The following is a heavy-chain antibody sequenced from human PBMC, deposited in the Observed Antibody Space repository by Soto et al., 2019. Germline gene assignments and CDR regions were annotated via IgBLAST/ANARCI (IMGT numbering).Heavy chain of an antibody. CDR3: AKQDIVVVPAAIDWFDP. V-gene: IGHV3-23*01. J-gene: IGHJ5*02. CDR2: ISGSGGST. CDR1: GFTFSSYA. D-gene: IGHD2-2*01. Sequence: GGSLRLSCAASGFTFSSYAMSWVRQAPGKGLEWVSAISGSGGSTYYADSVKGRFTISRDNSKNTLYLQMNSLRAEDTAVYYCAKQDIVVVPAAIDWFDPWGQGTLVTVSS.